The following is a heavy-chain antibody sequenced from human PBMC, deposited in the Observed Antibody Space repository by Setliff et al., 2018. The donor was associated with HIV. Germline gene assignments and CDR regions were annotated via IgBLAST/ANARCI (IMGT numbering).Heavy chain of an antibody. CDR1: GGSISSHY. D-gene: IGHD2-15*01. J-gene: IGHJ4*02. V-gene: IGHV4-59*11. CDR2: VSYMGST. CDR3: ASLLNLGPKSFFDY. Sequence: SETLSLTCTVSGGSISSHYWSWIRQPPGKGLEWLGYVSYMGSTTYNPSLKSRVTISVDTSKNQFSLKLNSVTAADTAVYYCASLLNLGPKSFFDYWGQGALVTVSS.